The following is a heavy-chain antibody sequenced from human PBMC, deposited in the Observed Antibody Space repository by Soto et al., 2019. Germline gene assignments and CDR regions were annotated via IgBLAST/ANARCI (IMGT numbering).Heavy chain of an antibody. Sequence: GGSLRLSCAASGFTFSSYGMHWVRQAPGKGLEWVAVIWYDGSNKYYADSVKGRFTISRDNSKNTLYLQMNSLRAEDTAVYYCAREGGNSAYYFDYWGQGTLVTVSS. CDR2: IWYDGSNK. J-gene: IGHJ4*02. D-gene: IGHD2-21*02. CDR3: AREGGNSAYYFDY. V-gene: IGHV3-33*01. CDR1: GFTFSSYG.